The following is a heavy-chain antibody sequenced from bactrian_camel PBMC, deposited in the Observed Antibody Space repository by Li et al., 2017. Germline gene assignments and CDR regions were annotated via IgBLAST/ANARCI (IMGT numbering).Heavy chain of an antibody. CDR2: INEGGDVT. Sequence: HVQLVESGGDLVQPGGSLRLSCAASGFTFSSYYMSWVRHAPGKGFEWVSHINEGGDVTHYADSVKGRFTISGDNAKNTLYLQLNSLKTEDTAMYYCAKGVDEYYYWGQGTQVTVS. J-gene: IGHJ4*01. V-gene: IGHV3S1*01. CDR1: GFTFSSYY. D-gene: IGHD3*01. CDR3: AKGVDEYYY.